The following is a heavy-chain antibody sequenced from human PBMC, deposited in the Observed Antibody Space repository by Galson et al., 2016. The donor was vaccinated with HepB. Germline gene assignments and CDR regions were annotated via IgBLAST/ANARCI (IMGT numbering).Heavy chain of an antibody. V-gene: IGHV3-48*02. CDR1: GFTFRSYS. CDR2: ISGTGTTI. Sequence: SLRLSCAASGFTFRSYSMNWVRQAPGKGLEWLSYISGTGTTIYYAASVKGRFTISRDNAKDALYLQMNILRDEDTAVYYCARDPVLGNSRCDFWGQGTQVIVSS. J-gene: IGHJ4*02. CDR3: ARDPVLGNSRCDF. D-gene: IGHD3-16*01.